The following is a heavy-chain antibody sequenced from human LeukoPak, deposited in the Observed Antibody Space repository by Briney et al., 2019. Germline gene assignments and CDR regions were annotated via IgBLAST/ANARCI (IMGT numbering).Heavy chain of an antibody. CDR1: GFIFSDYY. CDR3: AKDARRTFGLSSGLYRGSYYFDY. Sequence: GGSLRLSCAASGFIFSDYYMSWIRQAPGKGLEWVSYISSSGSTMYYADSVKGRFTISKDNSKNTLFLQMNSLRPEDTAVYYCAKDARRTFGLSSGLYRGSYYFDYWGQGTLVTVSS. V-gene: IGHV3-11*04. D-gene: IGHD6-19*01. J-gene: IGHJ4*02. CDR2: ISSSGSTM.